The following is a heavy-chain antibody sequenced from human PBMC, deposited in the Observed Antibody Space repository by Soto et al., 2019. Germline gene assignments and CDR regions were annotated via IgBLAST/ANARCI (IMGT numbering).Heavy chain of an antibody. J-gene: IGHJ4*02. CDR2: MNPNSGNT. D-gene: IGHD3-10*01. CDR1: GYTFTSYD. Sequence: QVQLVQSGAEVKKPGASVKVSCKASGYTFTSYDINWVRQATGQGLEWMGWMNPNSGNTGYAQKFQGRVTMTKNASISTAYMELSSLRSEDNALYYCTIHDVAQGGGHNYGSGRFIDYWGQGTLVTVSS. V-gene: IGHV1-8*01. CDR3: TIHDVAQGGGHNYGSGRFIDY.